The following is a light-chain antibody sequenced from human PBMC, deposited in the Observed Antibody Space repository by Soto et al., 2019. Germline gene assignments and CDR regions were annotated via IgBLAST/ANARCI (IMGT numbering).Light chain of an antibody. Sequence: SVLTQPPSASGTPGQTVIISCSGSRSDIGSNSVNWYQHLPGTAPKLLIYNNNQRPSGVPDRFSGSKSGTSASLAISGLQSEDEADYYCAAWDDSLTGPVFGNGTKLTV. CDR2: NNN. V-gene: IGLV1-44*01. J-gene: IGLJ1*01. CDR1: RSDIGSNS. CDR3: AAWDDSLTGPV.